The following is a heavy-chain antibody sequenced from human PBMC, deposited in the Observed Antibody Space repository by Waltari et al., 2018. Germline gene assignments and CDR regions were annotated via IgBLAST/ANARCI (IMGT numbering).Heavy chain of an antibody. CDR2: IYTSGST. CDR1: GGSISSYY. V-gene: IGHV4-4*07. J-gene: IGHJ4*02. D-gene: IGHD2-15*01. Sequence: QVQLQESGPGLVKPSETLSLTCPVSGGSISSYYLSWLRQPSGKGLEWIGRIYTSGSTNYNPSLKSLVTMSVDTSKNQFSLKLSSVTAADTAVYYCASSVCSGGSCYQGVYYFDYWGQGTLVTVSS. CDR3: ASSVCSGGSCYQGVYYFDY.